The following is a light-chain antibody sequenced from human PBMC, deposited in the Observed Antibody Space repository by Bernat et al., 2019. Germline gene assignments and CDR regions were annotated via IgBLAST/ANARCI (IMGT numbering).Light chain of an antibody. J-gene: IGLJ3*02. CDR3: SSYTSSSTWV. V-gene: IGLV2-14*03. CDR1: SSDVGGYNY. Sequence: QPALTQPASVSGSPGQSITISCTGTSSDVGGYNYVSWYQQHPGKGPKLMIYDVSNRPSGVSNRFSGSKSGNTASLTISGLQAEDEADYYCSSYTSSSTWVVGGGTKLTVL. CDR2: DVS.